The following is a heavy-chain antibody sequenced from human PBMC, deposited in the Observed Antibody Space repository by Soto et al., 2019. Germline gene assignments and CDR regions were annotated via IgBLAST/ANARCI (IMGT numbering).Heavy chain of an antibody. D-gene: IGHD3-22*01. V-gene: IGHV1-69*13. Sequence: SVKVSCKASGYTFTSYAMHWVRQAPGQGLEWMGGIIPIFGTANYAQKFQGRVTITADESTSTAYMELSSLRSEDTAVYYCARTDYDAFDYWGQGTLVTVSS. CDR1: GYTFTSYA. CDR2: IIPIFGTA. J-gene: IGHJ4*02. CDR3: ARTDYDAFDY.